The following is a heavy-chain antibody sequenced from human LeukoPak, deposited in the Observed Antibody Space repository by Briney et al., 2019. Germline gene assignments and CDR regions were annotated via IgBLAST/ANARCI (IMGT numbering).Heavy chain of an antibody. D-gene: IGHD2-2*01. V-gene: IGHV4-4*07. Sequence: SETLSLTCTASGGSISSYYWSWIRQPAGKGLEWIGRIYTSGSTNYNPSLKSRVTMSVDTSKNQFSLKLSSVTAADTAVYYCARAIRVPAAIVYYYYGMDVWGQGTTVTVSS. CDR1: GGSISSYY. CDR3: ARAIRVPAAIVYYYYGMDV. J-gene: IGHJ6*02. CDR2: IYTSGST.